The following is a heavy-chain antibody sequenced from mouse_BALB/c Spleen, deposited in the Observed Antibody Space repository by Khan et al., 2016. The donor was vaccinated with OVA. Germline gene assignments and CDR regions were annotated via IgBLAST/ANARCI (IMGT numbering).Heavy chain of an antibody. J-gene: IGHJ3*01. D-gene: IGHD2-3*01. Sequence: VQLQQSGAELARPGALVKLSCKTSGFNIKDYYMHWVKQRPEQGLEWIGWIDPENGNTIYDPKFQGKASLTADTSSNTAYLQLSSLTSEDTAVYYCARDGYSPWFAYWGQGTLVAVSA. CDR2: IDPENGNT. CDR1: GFNIKDYY. CDR3: ARDGYSPWFAY. V-gene: IGHV14-1*02.